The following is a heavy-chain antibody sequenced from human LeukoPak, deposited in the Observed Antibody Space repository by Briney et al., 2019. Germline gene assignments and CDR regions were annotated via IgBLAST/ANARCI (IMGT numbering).Heavy chain of an antibody. J-gene: IGHJ5*02. Sequence: ASVKVSCKVSGYTLTELSMHWVRQAPGKGLEWVGGFDPEDGETIYAQKFQGRVTMTEDTSTDTAYMELSSLRSEDTAVYYCAIVTSILSDDFDPWGQGTLVTVSS. V-gene: IGHV1-24*01. CDR3: AIVTSILSDDFDP. CDR2: FDPEDGET. D-gene: IGHD2-15*01. CDR1: GYTLTELS.